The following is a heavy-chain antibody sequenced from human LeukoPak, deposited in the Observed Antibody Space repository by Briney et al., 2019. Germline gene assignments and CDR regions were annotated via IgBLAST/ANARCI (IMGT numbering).Heavy chain of an antibody. CDR1: GFTFSSHS. V-gene: IGHV3-48*04. CDR3: ARDVFHGSGSPYFDS. CDR2: ISISTSTI. D-gene: IGHD3-10*01. Sequence: PGGSLRLSCAASGFTFSSHSMHWVRQAPGKGLEWISYISISTSTIYYADSVKGRFTTSRDNAKNSLYLQMNSLRAEDTAVYYCARDVFHGSGSPYFDSWGQGALVTVSS. J-gene: IGHJ4*02.